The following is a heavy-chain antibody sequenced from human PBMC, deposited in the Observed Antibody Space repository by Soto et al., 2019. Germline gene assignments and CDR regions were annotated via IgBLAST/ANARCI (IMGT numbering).Heavy chain of an antibody. CDR2: IYYSGST. V-gene: IGHV4-59*01. CDR3: ARSRPDYDSSGYLDY. D-gene: IGHD3-22*01. CDR1: GGSISSDY. Sequence: SETRSLTCTGSGGSISSDYWSGIRQPPGKGLEWIGYIYYSGSTNYNPSLKSRVTISVDTSKNQFSLKLSSVTAADTAVYYCARSRPDYDSSGYLDYWGQGTLVTVS. J-gene: IGHJ4*02.